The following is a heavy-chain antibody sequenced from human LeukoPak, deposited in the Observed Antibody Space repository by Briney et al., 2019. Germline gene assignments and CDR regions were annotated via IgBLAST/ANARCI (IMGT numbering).Heavy chain of an antibody. Sequence: SETLSLTCTVSGASISRYYWSWIRQPPGKGLEWIGYIYYSGSTNYNPSLKSRVTISVDTSKNQFSLKLTSVSAADTAVYYCARESTRPRAFDIWGQGTMVTVSP. D-gene: IGHD2-2*01. J-gene: IGHJ3*02. CDR3: ARESTRPRAFDI. V-gene: IGHV4-59*01. CDR2: IYYSGST. CDR1: GASISRYY.